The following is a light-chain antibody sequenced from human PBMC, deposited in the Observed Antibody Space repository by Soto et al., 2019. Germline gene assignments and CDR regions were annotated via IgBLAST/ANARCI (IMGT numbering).Light chain of an antibody. Sequence: DIQMTQSPSTLSASVGDRVTITCRASQTISSWLAWYQQKPGKAPKLLISEASILETGVPSRFSGSGSGTEFTLTIISLRPDDFATYYCQHYDSLVSTFGQGTKVDIK. CDR2: EAS. V-gene: IGKV1-5*03. J-gene: IGKJ1*01. CDR3: QHYDSLVST. CDR1: QTISSW.